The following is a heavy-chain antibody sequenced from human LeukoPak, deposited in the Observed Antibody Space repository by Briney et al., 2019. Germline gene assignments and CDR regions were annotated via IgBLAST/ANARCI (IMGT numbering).Heavy chain of an antibody. CDR1: GFTFSRYW. V-gene: IGHV3-74*01. D-gene: IGHD3-10*01. CDR2: INSDGSDK. J-gene: IGHJ4*02. Sequence: QPGGSLRLSCAASGFTFSRYWVHWVRQVPGKGLVWVSRINSDGSDKTYADSVKGRFTISRDNAKNTVYLQMNSLRAEDTAVYYCARGSLGDGSLLIDYWGQGTLVTVSS. CDR3: ARGSLGDGSLLIDY.